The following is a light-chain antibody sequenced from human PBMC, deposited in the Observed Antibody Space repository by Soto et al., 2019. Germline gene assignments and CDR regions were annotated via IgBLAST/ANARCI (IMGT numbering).Light chain of an antibody. CDR3: QQYNTYPFT. J-gene: IGKJ4*01. CDR1: QSISFW. V-gene: IGKV1-5*03. Sequence: DIQMTQSPSTLSASVGDRVTITCRASQSISFWLAWYQQKPGKAPNPLIYKASSLESGVPSRFSGSGSGREFTLTISSLQADDFATYYCQQYNTYPFTFGGGTKVEIK. CDR2: KAS.